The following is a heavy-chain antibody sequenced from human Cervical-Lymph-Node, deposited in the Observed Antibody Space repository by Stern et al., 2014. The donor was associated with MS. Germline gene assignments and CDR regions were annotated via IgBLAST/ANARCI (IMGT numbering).Heavy chain of an antibody. CDR3: VRGGATILNWFDL. J-gene: IGHJ5*02. CDR2: SSSNAEST. Sequence: EVQLVESGGSLVQPGGSLRLSCSASGFVFSTYAMHWVRQAPGKGLQSVAISSSNAESTHYADSVKGRFTISRDNSKNTLFLQMSSLRPEDTAVYYCVRGGATILNWFDLWGQGTLVTVSS. D-gene: IGHD1-26*01. CDR1: GFVFSTYA. V-gene: IGHV3-64D*06.